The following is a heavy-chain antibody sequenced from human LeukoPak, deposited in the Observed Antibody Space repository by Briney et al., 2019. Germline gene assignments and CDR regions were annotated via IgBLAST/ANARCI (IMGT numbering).Heavy chain of an antibody. CDR2: ISGSGTST. CDR1: GYTFNSYA. D-gene: IGHD3-10*01. V-gene: IGHV3-23*01. Sequence: GGSLRLSCTASGYTFNSYAMSWVRQAPGKGLEWVSGISGSGTSTYYADSVKGRFTISRDNSKNTLYLQMNSLRAEDTALYYCAREPASGSCFDYWGQGTLVTVSS. CDR3: AREPASGSCFDY. J-gene: IGHJ4*02.